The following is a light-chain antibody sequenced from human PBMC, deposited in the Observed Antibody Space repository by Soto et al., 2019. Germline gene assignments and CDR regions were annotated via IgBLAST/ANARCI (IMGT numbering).Light chain of an antibody. Sequence: EIVLTQSPASLSLSPGEGATLSCRASQSISSYLAWYQQKSGQAPRLLIYDASNRAAGIPARFSGSGSGTDFTLTISSLEPEDFAVYYCQQRSKWPRTFGQGTRLEIK. CDR1: QSISSY. CDR2: DAS. J-gene: IGKJ5*01. V-gene: IGKV3-11*01. CDR3: QQRSKWPRT.